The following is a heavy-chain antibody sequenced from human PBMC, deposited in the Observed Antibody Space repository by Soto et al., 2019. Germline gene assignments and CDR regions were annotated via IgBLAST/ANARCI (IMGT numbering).Heavy chain of an antibody. Sequence: GGSLRLSCAASGFTFSSYGMHWVRQAPGKGLEWVAVISYDGSNKYYADSVKGRFTISRDNSKNTLYLQMNSLRAEDTAVYYCAKPDTAMVGVFDYWGQGTLVTVSS. CDR2: ISYDGSNK. CDR3: AKPDTAMVGVFDY. J-gene: IGHJ4*02. V-gene: IGHV3-30*18. D-gene: IGHD5-18*01. CDR1: GFTFSSYG.